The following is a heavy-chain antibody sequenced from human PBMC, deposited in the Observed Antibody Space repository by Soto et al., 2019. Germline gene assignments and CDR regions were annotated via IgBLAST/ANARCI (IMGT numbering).Heavy chain of an antibody. CDR2: IKQDGSEK. J-gene: IGHJ6*02. V-gene: IGHV3-7*01. CDR3: ARVRSVQGVEMATMNNYYYGMDV. Sequence: PGGSLRLSCAASGFTFKSYWMSWVRQAPGKGLEWVANIKQDGSEKYSVDSVKGRFTISRDNAKNSLYLQMNSLRAEDTAVYYCARVRSVQGVEMATMNNYYYGMDVWGQGTTVTVSS. D-gene: IGHD5-12*01. CDR1: GFTFKSYW.